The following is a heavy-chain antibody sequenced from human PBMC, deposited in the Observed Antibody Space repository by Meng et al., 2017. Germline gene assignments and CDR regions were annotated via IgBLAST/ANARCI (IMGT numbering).Heavy chain of an antibody. CDR1: GFTFDDYA. D-gene: IGHD6-13*01. Sequence: GGSLRLSCAASGFTFDDYAMHWVRQAPGKGLEWVSGISWNSGSIGYADSVKGRFTISRDNAKNSLYLQMNSLRAEDTALYYCAKDMAAATIYYSDYWVQGTLVTVS. J-gene: IGHJ4*02. CDR3: AKDMAAATIYYSDY. CDR2: ISWNSGSI. V-gene: IGHV3-9*01.